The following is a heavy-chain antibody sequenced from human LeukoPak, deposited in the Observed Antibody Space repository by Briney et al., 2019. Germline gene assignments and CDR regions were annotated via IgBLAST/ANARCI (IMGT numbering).Heavy chain of an antibody. V-gene: IGHV1-8*01. J-gene: IGHJ4*02. Sequence: ASVKVSCKASGYTFTSYDFNWVRQATGQRPEWMGWMSPNSGDTGYAQKFQDRVAMTRNTSISTAYMELSSLRSDDTAVYYCARGPPNWGYDYWGPGTLVTVSS. CDR1: GYTFTSYD. CDR2: MSPNSGDT. CDR3: ARGPPNWGYDY. D-gene: IGHD7-27*01.